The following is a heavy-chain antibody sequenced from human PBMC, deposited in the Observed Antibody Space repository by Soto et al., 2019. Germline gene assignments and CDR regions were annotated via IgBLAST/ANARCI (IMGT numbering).Heavy chain of an antibody. D-gene: IGHD3-9*01. Sequence: GGSLRLSCAASGFTFDDYAMHWVRQAPGKGLEWVSGISWNSGSIGYADSVKGRFTISRDNAKNSLYLQMNSLRAEDTALYYCAKDIGDILTYFDYWGQGTLVTVSS. CDR2: ISWNSGSI. CDR1: GFTFDDYA. V-gene: IGHV3-9*01. CDR3: AKDIGDILTYFDY. J-gene: IGHJ4*02.